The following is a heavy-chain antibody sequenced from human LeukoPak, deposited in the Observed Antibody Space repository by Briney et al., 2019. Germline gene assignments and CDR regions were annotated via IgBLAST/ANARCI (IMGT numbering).Heavy chain of an antibody. J-gene: IGHJ4*02. Sequence: ASVKVSCKASGYTFTGYYMHWVRQAPGQGLEWMGWINPNSGGTNYAQKFQGRVTMTRDTSISTAYMELSRLRSDDTAVYNCARDPRGIVGAPRPDYWGQGTLVTVSS. CDR1: GYTFTGYY. CDR2: INPNSGGT. CDR3: ARDPRGIVGAPRPDY. V-gene: IGHV1-2*02. D-gene: IGHD1-26*01.